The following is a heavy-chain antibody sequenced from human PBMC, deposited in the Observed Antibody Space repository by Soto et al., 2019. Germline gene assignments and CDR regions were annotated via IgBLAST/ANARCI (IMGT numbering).Heavy chain of an antibody. V-gene: IGHV6-1*01. D-gene: IGHD3-10*01. Sequence: SQTLSLTCAISGDSVSSNSAAWNWIRQSPSRGLEWLGRTYYRSKWYNDYAVSVKSRITINPDTSKNQFSLQLNSVTSEDSAVYYCAGMFWFGDLLFDYWGPGTLVTVSS. CDR1: GDSVSSNSAA. J-gene: IGHJ4*02. CDR2: TYYRSKWYN. CDR3: AGMFWFGDLLFDY.